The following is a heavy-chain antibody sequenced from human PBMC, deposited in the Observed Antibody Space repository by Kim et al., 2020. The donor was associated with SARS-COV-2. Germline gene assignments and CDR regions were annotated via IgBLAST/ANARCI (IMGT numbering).Heavy chain of an antibody. V-gene: IGHV3-30*02. D-gene: IGHD2-15*01. CDR3: AKDSPTLRYFYS. CDR2: K. Sequence: KSSADTVMGRFTIYRDNSKTTVSLQINSLRSEDTAMYYCAKDSPTLRYFYSWGQGTMVTVSS. J-gene: IGHJ4*02.